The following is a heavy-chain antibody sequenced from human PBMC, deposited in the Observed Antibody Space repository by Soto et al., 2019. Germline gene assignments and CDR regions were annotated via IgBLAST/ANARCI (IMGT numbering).Heavy chain of an antibody. V-gene: IGHV4-4*02. J-gene: IGHJ5*02. D-gene: IGHD2-2*01. CDR3: AGGRGYCSSTSCYESNWFDA. Sequence: QVQLQESGPGLVKPSGTLSLTCAVSSGSISSSNWWSWVRQPPGKGLEWIGEIYHSGSTNYSPSLQSRVTISLDSSKNQFSLKLSSVTAADTAVYYCAGGRGYCSSTSCYESNWFDAWGQGTLVTVSS. CDR1: SGSISSSNW. CDR2: IYHSGST.